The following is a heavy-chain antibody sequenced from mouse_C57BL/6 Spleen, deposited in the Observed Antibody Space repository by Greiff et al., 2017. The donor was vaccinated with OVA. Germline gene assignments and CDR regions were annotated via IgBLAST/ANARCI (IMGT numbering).Heavy chain of an antibody. Sequence: QVQLQQPGTELVKPGASVKLSCKASGYTFTSYWMHWVKQRPGQGLEWIGNINPSNGGTNYNEKFKSKATLTVDKSSSTAYMQLSSLPSEYSAVYYCARSGPQLTGTWFAYWGQGTLVTVSA. J-gene: IGHJ3*01. CDR1: GYTFTSYW. CDR2: INPSNGGT. V-gene: IGHV1-53*01. CDR3: ARSGPQLTGTWFAY. D-gene: IGHD4-1*01.